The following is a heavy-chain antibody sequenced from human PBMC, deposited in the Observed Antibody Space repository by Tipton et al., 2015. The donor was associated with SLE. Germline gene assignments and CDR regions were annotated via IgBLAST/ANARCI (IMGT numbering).Heavy chain of an antibody. V-gene: IGHV4-59*12. D-gene: IGHD4-17*01. CDR3: ARDGGTTGYFDF. Sequence: TLSLTCTVSGGSISSYYWSWIRQPPGKGLEWIGYIYYSGSTNYNPSLKSRVTISADTSKNQFSLKLSSVTAADTAVYYCARDGGTTGYFDFWGQGTLVTVSS. CDR2: IYYSGST. CDR1: GGSISSYY. J-gene: IGHJ4*02.